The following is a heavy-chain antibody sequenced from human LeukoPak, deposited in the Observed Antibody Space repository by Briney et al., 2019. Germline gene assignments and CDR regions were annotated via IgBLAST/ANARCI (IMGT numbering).Heavy chain of an antibody. CDR1: GGSISSYY. J-gene: IGHJ3*02. D-gene: IGHD3-22*01. CDR3: ARGEAGYDSWMYYYDSSGYIGGRFDI. Sequence: SETLSLTCTVSGGSISSYYWSWIRQPPGKGLEWIGYIYYSGSTNYNPSLKSRVTISVDTSKNQFSLKLSSVTAADTAVYYCARGEAGYDSWMYYYDSSGYIGGRFDIWGQGTMVTVSS. CDR2: IYYSGST. V-gene: IGHV4-59*01.